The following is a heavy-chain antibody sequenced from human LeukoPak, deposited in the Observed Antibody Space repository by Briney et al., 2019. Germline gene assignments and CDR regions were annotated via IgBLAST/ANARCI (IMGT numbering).Heavy chain of an antibody. V-gene: IGHV3-33*01. D-gene: IGHD2-21*02. CDR2: IWYDGSNK. CDR1: GFTFSSYG. J-gene: IGHJ4*02. Sequence: AGGSLRLSCAASGFTFSSYGMHWVRQAPGKGLEWVVVIWYDGSNKYYADSVKGRFTISRDNSKNTLYLQMNSLRAEDTAVYYCARGGPGSDPFDYWGQGTLVTVSS. CDR3: ARGGPGSDPFDY.